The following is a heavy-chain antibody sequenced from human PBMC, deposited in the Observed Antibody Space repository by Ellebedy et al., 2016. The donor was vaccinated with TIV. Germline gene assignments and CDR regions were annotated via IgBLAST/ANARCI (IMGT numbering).Heavy chain of an antibody. CDR1: GGSISSYY. V-gene: IGHV4-59*01. CDR3: ARDPAPYGSGSPGWFDP. D-gene: IGHD3-10*01. CDR2: IYYSGST. Sequence: MPSETLSLTCTVSGGSISSYYWSWIRQPPGKGLEWIGYIYYSGSTNHNPSLKSRVTISVDTSKNQFSLKLSSVTAADTAVYYCARDPAPYGSGSPGWFDPWGQGTLVTVSS. J-gene: IGHJ5*02.